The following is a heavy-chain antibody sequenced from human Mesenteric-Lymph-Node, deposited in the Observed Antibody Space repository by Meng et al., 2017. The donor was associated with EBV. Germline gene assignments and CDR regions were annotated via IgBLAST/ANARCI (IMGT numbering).Heavy chain of an antibody. CDR3: ARVGQWLPIDY. D-gene: IGHD6-19*01. CDR1: GGSISRSNW. V-gene: IGHV4-4*02. CDR2: IYHSGST. Sequence: VQSQGSGPGRVKPSGTLSSPCAVSGGSISRSNWWSWVRQPPGKGLEWIGEIYHSGSTNYNPSLKSRVTISVDKSKNQFSLNLSSVTAADTAVYYCARVGQWLPIDYWGQGTLVTVSS. J-gene: IGHJ4*02.